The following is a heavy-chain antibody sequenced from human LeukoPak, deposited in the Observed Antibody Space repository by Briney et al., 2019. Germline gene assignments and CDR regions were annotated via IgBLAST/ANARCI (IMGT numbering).Heavy chain of an antibody. J-gene: IGHJ4*02. Sequence: GGSLGLSCAASGFTFTNAWMSWVRQAPGKGLEWVGRIKSKIDGETADYAAPVKDRFTVSRDDSKDTLYLQMNSLRAEDTAVYYCAARLLWFGELFGRPYDYWGQGTLVTVSS. CDR2: IKSKIDGETA. CDR3: AARLLWFGELFGRPYDY. CDR1: GFTFTNAW. V-gene: IGHV3-15*01. D-gene: IGHD3-10*01.